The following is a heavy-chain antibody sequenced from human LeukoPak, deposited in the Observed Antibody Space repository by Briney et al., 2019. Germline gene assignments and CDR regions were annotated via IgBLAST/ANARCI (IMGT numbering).Heavy chain of an antibody. CDR1: GYTFTSYG. V-gene: IGHV1-18*01. D-gene: IGHD3-9*01. CDR2: ISDYNGNT. J-gene: IGHJ3*02. Sequence: ASVKVSCKASGYTFTSYGISWVRQAPGQGLEWMGWISDYNGNTNYAQKLQGRVTMTTDTSTSTAYMELRSLRSDDTAVYYCARFLGYDILTGYYKGAFDIWGQGTMVTVSS. CDR3: ARFLGYDILTGYYKGAFDI.